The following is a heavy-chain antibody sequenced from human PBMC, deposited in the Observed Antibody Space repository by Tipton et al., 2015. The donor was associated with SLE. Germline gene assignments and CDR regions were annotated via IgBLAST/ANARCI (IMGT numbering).Heavy chain of an antibody. V-gene: IGHV4-34*01. CDR1: GGSFSGYY. CDR2: INHSGIT. J-gene: IGHJ3*02. Sequence: TLSLTCAVYGGSFSGYYCSWIRQPPGTGLEWVGEINHSGITNYNPSLKSRVTISIDTSKNQFSLRLSSVTAADTAVYYCARGRGAFDIWGQGTMVTVSS. CDR3: ARGRGAFDI.